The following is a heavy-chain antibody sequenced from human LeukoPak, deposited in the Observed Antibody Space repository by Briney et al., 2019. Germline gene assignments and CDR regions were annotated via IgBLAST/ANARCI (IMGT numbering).Heavy chain of an antibody. D-gene: IGHD2-2*01. CDR3: ARREGYCSSTSCYEEYYYYYMDV. CDR1: GYTFTSYG. J-gene: IGHJ6*03. CDR2: ISAYNGNT. Sequence: ASVKVSCKASGYTFTSYGISWVRQAPGQGLEWMGWISAYNGNTNYAQKLQGRVTMTTDTSTSTAYMELRSLRSDDTAVYYCARREGYCSSTSCYEEYYYYYMDVWGKGTTVTVSS. V-gene: IGHV1-18*01.